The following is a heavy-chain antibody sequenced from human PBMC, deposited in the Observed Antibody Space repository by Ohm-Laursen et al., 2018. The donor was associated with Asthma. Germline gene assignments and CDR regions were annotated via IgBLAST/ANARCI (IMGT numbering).Heavy chain of an antibody. CDR3: AKDPKEYSSSWRALDY. Sequence: SLRLSCAASGFTFSSYGMHWVRQAPGKGLEWVAVISYDGSNKYYADSVKGRFTISRDIAKNTLYLQMNSLRAEDTAVYYCAKDPKEYSSSWRALDYWGQGTLVTVSS. CDR1: GFTFSSYG. J-gene: IGHJ4*02. V-gene: IGHV3-30*18. D-gene: IGHD6-13*01. CDR2: ISYDGSNK.